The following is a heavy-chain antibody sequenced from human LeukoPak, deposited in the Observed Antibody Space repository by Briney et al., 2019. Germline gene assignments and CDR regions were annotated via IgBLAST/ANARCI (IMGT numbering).Heavy chain of an antibody. V-gene: IGHV3-21*01. CDR2: ISRSSSYI. Sequence: KPGGSLRLSCAASGFTFSSYSMNWVRQAPGKGRGWVSSISRSSSYIYYADSVKGRFTISRDNAKNSLYLQMNSLRAEDTAVYYCARDLVYYDSSGYRIMSGAFDIWGQGTMVTVSS. D-gene: IGHD3-22*01. J-gene: IGHJ3*02. CDR3: ARDLVYYDSSGYRIMSGAFDI. CDR1: GFTFSSYS.